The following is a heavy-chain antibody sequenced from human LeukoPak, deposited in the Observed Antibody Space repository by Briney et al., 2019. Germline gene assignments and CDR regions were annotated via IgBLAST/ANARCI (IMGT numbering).Heavy chain of an antibody. CDR3: ARLYYYDSSGYYRHLDY. J-gene: IGHJ4*02. D-gene: IGHD3-22*01. V-gene: IGHV5-51*01. CDR1: GYSFTSYW. Sequence: GESLKISCQGSGYSFTSYWIGWVRQMPGKGLEWMGIIYPGDSDTRYSPSFQGQVTISADKSISTAYLQWSSLKASDTAMYYCARLYYYDSSGYYRHLDYWGQGTLVTVSS. CDR2: IYPGDSDT.